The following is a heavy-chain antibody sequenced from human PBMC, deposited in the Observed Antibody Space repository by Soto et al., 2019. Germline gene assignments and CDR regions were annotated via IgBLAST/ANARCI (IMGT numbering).Heavy chain of an antibody. CDR3: TREYGGNLYSFDY. CDR2: IRSKAYGGTT. J-gene: IGHJ4*02. D-gene: IGHD2-15*01. CDR1: EFTSGYYA. V-gene: IGHV3-49*02. Sequence: PGLLMRVRCTVAEFTSGYYAVRRISQKKGKGLEWVGFIRSKAYGGTTEYAASVKGRFTISRDDSKSIAYLQMNSLKTEDTAVYYCTREYGGNLYSFDYWGQGTLVTVSP.